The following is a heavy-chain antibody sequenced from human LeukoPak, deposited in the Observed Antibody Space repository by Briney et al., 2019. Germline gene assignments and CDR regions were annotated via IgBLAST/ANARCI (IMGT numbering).Heavy chain of an antibody. D-gene: IGHD6-13*01. V-gene: IGHV1-69*13. CDR1: GGTFSSYA. J-gene: IGHJ4*02. Sequence: ASVKVSCKASGGTFSSYAISWVRQAPGQGLEWMGGIIPIFGTANYAQKFQGRVTITADESTSTAYMELSSLRSEDTAVYYCARSSSWYYYFDYWGQGTLVTVSS. CDR2: IIPIFGTA. CDR3: ARSSSWYYYFDY.